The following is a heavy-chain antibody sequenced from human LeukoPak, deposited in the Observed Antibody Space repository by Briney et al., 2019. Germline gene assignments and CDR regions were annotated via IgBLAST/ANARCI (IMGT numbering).Heavy chain of an antibody. J-gene: IGHJ4*02. V-gene: IGHV3-74*01. CDR1: GFTFSSYS. Sequence: GGSLRLSCAASGFTFSSYSMNWVRQAPGKGLVWVSRINTDGSSTSYADSVKGRFTISRDNAKNTLYLQMNSLRAEDTAVYYCARRDVYDITIFDDYWGQGTLVTVSS. D-gene: IGHD3-3*01. CDR2: INTDGSST. CDR3: ARRDVYDITIFDDY.